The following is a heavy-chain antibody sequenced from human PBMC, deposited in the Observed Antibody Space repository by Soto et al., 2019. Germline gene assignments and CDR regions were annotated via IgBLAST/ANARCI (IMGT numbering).Heavy chain of an antibody. V-gene: IGHV3-7*05. CDR1: GLTFSSHW. CDR3: ARLSGQEGATGYRFFDS. Sequence: EVQLVQSGGGLVQPGGSLRLSCAASGLTFSSHWMTWVRQAPGKGLEWVANIKQDESEKYYVDSVKGRFTISRDNAKDSLYLQMNSLRHEDTAVYYCARLSGQEGATGYRFFDSWGQGALVIVSS. J-gene: IGHJ4*02. CDR2: IKQDESEK. D-gene: IGHD3-9*01.